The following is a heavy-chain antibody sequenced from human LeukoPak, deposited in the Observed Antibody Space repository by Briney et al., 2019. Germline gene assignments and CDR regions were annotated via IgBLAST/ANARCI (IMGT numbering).Heavy chain of an antibody. CDR2: INHSGST. D-gene: IGHD6-13*01. Sequence: PSETLSLTCAVYGGSFSGYYWSWIRQPPGKGLEWIGEINHSGSTNYNPSLKSRVTISVDTSKNQFSLKLSSVTDADTAVYYCARRVAAAANFDYWGQGTLVTVSS. J-gene: IGHJ4*02. CDR3: ARRVAAAANFDY. V-gene: IGHV4-34*01. CDR1: GGSFSGYY.